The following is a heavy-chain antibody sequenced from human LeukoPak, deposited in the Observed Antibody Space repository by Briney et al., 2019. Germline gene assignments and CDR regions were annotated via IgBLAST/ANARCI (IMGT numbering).Heavy chain of an antibody. CDR3: ARGPPRDIVVVPAAMPAPWGMDV. V-gene: IGHV4-59*01. CDR2: IYYSGST. Sequence: SETLSLTCTVSGGSISSYYWSWIRQPPGKGLEWIGYIYYSGSTNYNPPLKSRVTTSEDTSKNQFSLKLSSVTAADTAVYDCARGPPRDIVVVPAAMPAPWGMDVWGQGTTVTVSS. J-gene: IGHJ6*02. CDR1: GGSISSYY. D-gene: IGHD2-2*01.